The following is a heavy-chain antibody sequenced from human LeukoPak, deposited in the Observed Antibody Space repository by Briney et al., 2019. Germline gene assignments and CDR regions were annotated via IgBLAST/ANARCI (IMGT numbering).Heavy chain of an antibody. V-gene: IGHV1-69*13. J-gene: IGHJ5*02. Sequence: ASVKVSCTASGGTFSSYAISWVRQAPGQGLEWMGGIIPIFGTANYAQKFQGRVTITADESTSTGYMELSSLRSEDTAMYYCARRILAYNWFDPWGQGTLVTVSS. CDR2: IIPIFGTA. D-gene: IGHD2-15*01. CDR1: GGTFSSYA. CDR3: ARRILAYNWFDP.